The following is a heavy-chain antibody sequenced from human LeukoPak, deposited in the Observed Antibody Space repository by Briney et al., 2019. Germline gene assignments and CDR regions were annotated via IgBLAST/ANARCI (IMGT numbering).Heavy chain of an antibody. J-gene: IGHJ3*02. V-gene: IGHV4-59*11. CDR1: GGSISSHY. D-gene: IGHD6-19*01. CDR3: AGDTVAVYAFDI. Sequence: SETLSLTCTVSGGSISSHYWSWIRQPPGKGLEWIGYIYYSGSTNYNPSLKSRVTISVDTSKNQFSLKLSSVTAADTAVYYCAGDTVAVYAFDIWGQGTMVTVSS. CDR2: IYYSGST.